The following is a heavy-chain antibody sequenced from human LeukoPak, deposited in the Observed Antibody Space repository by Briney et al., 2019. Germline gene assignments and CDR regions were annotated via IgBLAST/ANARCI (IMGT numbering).Heavy chain of an antibody. CDR3: AKAHSGSYYSGIN. Sequence: GGSLRLSCAASGFTFSSYAMNWVRQAPGKGLEWVSAISGSGGSTYYADSVKGRFTISRDNSKNTPYLQMNSLRAEDAAVYYCAKAHSGSYYSGINWGQGTLVTVSS. D-gene: IGHD1-26*01. J-gene: IGHJ4*02. V-gene: IGHV3-23*01. CDR1: GFTFSSYA. CDR2: ISGSGGST.